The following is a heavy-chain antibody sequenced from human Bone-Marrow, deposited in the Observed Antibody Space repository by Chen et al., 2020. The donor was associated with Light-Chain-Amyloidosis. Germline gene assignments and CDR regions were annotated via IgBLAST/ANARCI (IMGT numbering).Heavy chain of an antibody. V-gene: IGHV5-51*01. CDR1: GYTFPNYW. CDR3: ARRRDGYNFDY. J-gene: IGHJ4*02. CDR2: INPEDSEA. D-gene: IGHD5-12*01. Sequence: EVQLEQSGPEVKKPGESLKISCKGSGYTFPNYWIGWVRQMPGKGLEWMRVINPEDSEARYSPSVEGQVTISADRSITTAYLQWRSLKASDTAMYYCARRRDGYNFDYWGQGTLVTVSS.